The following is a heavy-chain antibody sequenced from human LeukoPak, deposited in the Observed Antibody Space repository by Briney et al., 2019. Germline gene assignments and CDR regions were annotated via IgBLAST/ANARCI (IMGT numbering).Heavy chain of an antibody. CDR1: GFTFNNYA. V-gene: IGHV3-23*01. Sequence: GESLRLSCAASGFTFNNYAMSWVRKAPGKGLEWVSGISGSGGRTFYADSVNGRFTISRDNSKHTLYLEMKSLRVEDTAIYFCAKDSISMIVVGIDSWGQGTLVTVSS. J-gene: IGHJ4*02. D-gene: IGHD3-22*01. CDR2: ISGSGGRT. CDR3: AKDSISMIVVGIDS.